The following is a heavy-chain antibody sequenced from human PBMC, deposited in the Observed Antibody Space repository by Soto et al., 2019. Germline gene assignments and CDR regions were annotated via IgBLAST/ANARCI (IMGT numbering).Heavy chain of an antibody. D-gene: IGHD3-3*01. J-gene: IGHJ6*03. Sequence: ASVKVSCKASGYTFTSYAMHWVRQAPGQRLEWMGWINAGNGNTEYSQKFQGRVTITRDTSASTAYMELSSLRSEDTAVYYCARERNYDFWSGYWSDYYYYYYMDVWGKGTTVTVSS. CDR3: ARERNYDFWSGYWSDYYYYYYMDV. V-gene: IGHV1-3*01. CDR2: INAGNGNT. CDR1: GYTFTSYA.